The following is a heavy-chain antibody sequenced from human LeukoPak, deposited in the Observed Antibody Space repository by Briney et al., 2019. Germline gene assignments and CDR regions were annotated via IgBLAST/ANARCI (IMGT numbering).Heavy chain of an antibody. D-gene: IGHD1-1*01. CDR2: MNPNSGNT. CDR1: GYTFTSYD. V-gene: IGHV1-8*03. CDR3: AKDLPSWNDGNDAFDI. Sequence: ASVKVSCKASGYTFTSYDINWVRQATGQGLEWMGWMNPNSGNTGYAQKFQGRVTITRNTSISTAYMELSSLRAEDTAVYYCAKDLPSWNDGNDAFDIWGQGTMVTVSS. J-gene: IGHJ3*02.